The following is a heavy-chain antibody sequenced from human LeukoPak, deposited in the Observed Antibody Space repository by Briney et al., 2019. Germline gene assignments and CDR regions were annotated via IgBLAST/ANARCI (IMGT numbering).Heavy chain of an antibody. Sequence: SETLSLTCTVSGGSISSYYWSWIRQPPGKGLEWIGYIYYSGSTNYNPSLKSRVTISVDTSKNQFSLKLSSVTAADTAVYYCASRVLLGGRWYPPDAFDIWGQGTMVTVSS. CDR3: ASRVLLGGRWYPPDAFDI. D-gene: IGHD3-10*01. V-gene: IGHV4-59*01. CDR1: GGSISSYY. J-gene: IGHJ3*02. CDR2: IYYSGST.